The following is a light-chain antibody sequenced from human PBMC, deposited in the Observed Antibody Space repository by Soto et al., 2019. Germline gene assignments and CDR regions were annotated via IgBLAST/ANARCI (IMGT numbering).Light chain of an antibody. V-gene: IGLV2-23*02. CDR3: CSYAGSSTWV. J-gene: IGLJ3*02. CDR2: DVS. Sequence: QSVLTQPASVSGSPGQSITISCTGTSSDVGGYNLVSWYQQHPGKAPKLMIYDVSNRPSGVSNRFSGSKSGNTASLTISGLQAEDEADYYCCSYAGSSTWVFGGGTKLTVL. CDR1: SSDVGGYNL.